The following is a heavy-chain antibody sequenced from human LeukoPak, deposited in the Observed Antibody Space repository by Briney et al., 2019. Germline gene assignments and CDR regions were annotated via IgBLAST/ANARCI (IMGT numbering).Heavy chain of an antibody. CDR2: IYYSGST. V-gene: IGHV4-38-2*01. J-gene: IGHJ6*03. CDR3: ARGPIAAAGMVKRGIYYYYMDV. D-gene: IGHD6-13*01. Sequence: GSLRLSCAASGFTFSSYGMSWVRLAPGKGLEWIGSIYYSGSTYYNPSLKSRVTISVDTSKNQFSLKLSSVTAADTAVYYCARGPIAAAGMVKRGIYYYYMDVWGKGTTVTVSS. CDR1: GFTFSSYG.